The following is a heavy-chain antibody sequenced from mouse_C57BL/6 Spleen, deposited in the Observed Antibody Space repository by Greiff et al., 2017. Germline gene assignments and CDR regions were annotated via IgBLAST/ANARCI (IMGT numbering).Heavy chain of an antibody. V-gene: IGHV1-69*01. CDR2: IDPSDSYT. CDR3: ARDYYGSSYYFDY. CDR1: GYTFTSYW. Sequence: VQLQQPGAELVMPGASVKLSCKASGYTFTSYWMHWVKQRPGQGLEWIGVIDPSDSYTNYNQKFKGKSTLTVDKSSSTAYMQLSSLTSEDSAVYYCARDYYGSSYYFDYWGQGTTLTVSS. D-gene: IGHD1-1*01. J-gene: IGHJ2*01.